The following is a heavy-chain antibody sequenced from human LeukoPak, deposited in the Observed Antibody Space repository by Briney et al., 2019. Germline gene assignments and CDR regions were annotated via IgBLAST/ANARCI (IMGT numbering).Heavy chain of an antibody. D-gene: IGHD3-22*01. Sequence: GGSLRLSCAASGFTFSSYSMNWVRQAPGKGLEWVSSISSSSSYIYYADSVKGRFTISRDNSKNTLYLQMNSLRAEDTAVYYCAKDLNDYDSSGYYDYWGQGTLVTVSS. V-gene: IGHV3-21*04. CDR1: GFTFSSYS. J-gene: IGHJ4*02. CDR2: ISSSSSYI. CDR3: AKDLNDYDSSGYYDY.